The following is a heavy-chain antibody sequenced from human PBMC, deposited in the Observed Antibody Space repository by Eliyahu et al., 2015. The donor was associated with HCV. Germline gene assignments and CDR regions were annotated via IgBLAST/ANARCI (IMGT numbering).Heavy chain of an antibody. V-gene: IGHV1-3*01. D-gene: IGHD4-17*01. Sequence: QVQLVQSGAEVKKPGASVKVSCEASGYTFTNYAIHWXRQAPGQTLEWMGWINAGNGYTKYSQKSQGRVFISRDTSASTVYMELSSLRSEDTAVYYCAREPDYGDFYWGQGTLVTVSS. CDR2: INAGNGYT. CDR1: GYTFTNYA. J-gene: IGHJ4*01. CDR3: AREPDYGDFY.